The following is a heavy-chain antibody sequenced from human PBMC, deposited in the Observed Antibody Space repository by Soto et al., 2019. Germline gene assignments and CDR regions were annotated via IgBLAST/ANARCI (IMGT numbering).Heavy chain of an antibody. CDR3: ARACQTGYCTNGVWDAFDI. V-gene: IGHV3-23*01. Sequence: TGGSLRLSCAASGFTFSSYAMSWVRQAPGKGLEWVSAISGSGGSTYYADSVKGRFTISRDNAKNSLYLQMNSLRAEDTAVYYCARACQTGYCTNGVWDAFDIWGQGKMVTVSS. D-gene: IGHD2-8*01. J-gene: IGHJ3*02. CDR1: GFTFSSYA. CDR2: ISGSGGST.